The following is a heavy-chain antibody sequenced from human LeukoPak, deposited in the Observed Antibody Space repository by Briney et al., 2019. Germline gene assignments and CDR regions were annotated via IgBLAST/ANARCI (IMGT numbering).Heavy chain of an antibody. CDR3: ATYRQVLLPFES. CDR2: IFPSGGEI. V-gene: IGHV3-23*01. Sequence: GGSLRLSCAASGFTFSAFAMIWVRQPPGKGLEWVSSIFPSGGEIHYADSVRGRFTISRDNSKSTLSLQMNSLRAEDTAIYYCATYRQVLLPFESWGQGTLVTVSS. J-gene: IGHJ4*02. CDR1: GFTFSAFA. D-gene: IGHD2-8*02.